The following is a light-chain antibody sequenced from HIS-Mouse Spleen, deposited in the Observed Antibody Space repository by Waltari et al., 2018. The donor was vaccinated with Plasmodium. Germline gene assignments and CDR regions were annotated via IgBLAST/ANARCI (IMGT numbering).Light chain of an antibody. J-gene: IGLJ1*01. CDR1: SSDVGGYNY. CDR2: EVS. CDR3: SSYTSSSTLDV. Sequence: QSALTQPASVSGSPGQSITISCTGTSSDVGGYNYVSWYQQNPGKAPKLMIYEVSKRPAVVSNRFSGSKSGNTASLTISGLHAEDEADYYCSSYTSSSTLDVFGTGTKVTVL. V-gene: IGLV2-14*01.